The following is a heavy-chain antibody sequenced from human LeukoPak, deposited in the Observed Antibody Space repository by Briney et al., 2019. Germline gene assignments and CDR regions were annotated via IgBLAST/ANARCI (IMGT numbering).Heavy chain of an antibody. CDR2: IYTSGST. CDR3: ARPYASGWYGAFDI. D-gene: IGHD6-19*01. V-gene: IGHV4-4*07. Sequence: PSETLSLTCTVSGGSISSYYWSWIRQPAGKGLEWIGRIYTSGSTNYNPSLKSRVTISLDTSNSQVSLKLSSVTAADTAVYYCARPYASGWYGAFDIWGQGTVVAVSS. J-gene: IGHJ3*02. CDR1: GGSISSYY.